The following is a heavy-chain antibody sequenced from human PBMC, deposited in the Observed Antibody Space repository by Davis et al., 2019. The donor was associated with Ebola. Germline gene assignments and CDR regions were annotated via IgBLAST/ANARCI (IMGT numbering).Heavy chain of an antibody. V-gene: IGHV3-7*03. CDR2: IKEDGGEK. CDR3: TRGYGWTDY. CDR1: GLIFNNYW. D-gene: IGHD5-18*01. J-gene: IGHJ4*02. Sequence: GESLKISCAASGLIFNNYWMSWIRQAPGKGPEWVAIIKEDGGEKYYVDSVKGRFTVSRDNAKNSLYLQMNSLRAEDTAVYYCTRGYGWTDYWGQGTLVTVSS.